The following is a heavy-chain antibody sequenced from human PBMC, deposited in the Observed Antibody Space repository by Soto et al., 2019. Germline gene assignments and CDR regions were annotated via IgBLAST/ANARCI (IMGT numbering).Heavy chain of an antibody. V-gene: IGHV1-2*04. CDR3: ARVGIAAAGITPYYYYGMDV. Sequence: QVQLVQSGAEVKKPGASVKVSCKASGYTFTGYYMHWVRQAPGQGLEWMGWINPNSGGTNYAQKCQGWGTMTRDTSISTAYMELSRLRSDDTAVYYCARVGIAAAGITPYYYYGMDVWGQGTTVTVSS. CDR2: INPNSGGT. J-gene: IGHJ6*02. CDR1: GYTFTGYY. D-gene: IGHD6-13*01.